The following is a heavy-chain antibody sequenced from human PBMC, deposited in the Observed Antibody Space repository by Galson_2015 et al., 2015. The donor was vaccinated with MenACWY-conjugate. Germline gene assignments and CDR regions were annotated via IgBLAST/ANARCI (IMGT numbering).Heavy chain of an antibody. CDR2: INPSGGST. CDR3: ARDGPPGSSSWYLPPPHYYGMDV. J-gene: IGHJ6*02. V-gene: IGHV1-46*01. CDR1: GYTFTSYY. Sequence: SVKVSCKASGYTFTSYYMHWVRQAPGQGLEWMGIINPSGGSTSYAQKFQGRVTMTRDTSTSTVYMELSSLRSEDTAVYYCARDGPPGSSSWYLPPPHYYGMDVWGQGTTVTVSS. D-gene: IGHD6-13*01.